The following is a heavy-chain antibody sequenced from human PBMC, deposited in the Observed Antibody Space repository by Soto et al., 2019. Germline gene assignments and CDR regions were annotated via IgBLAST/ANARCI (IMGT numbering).Heavy chain of an antibody. Sequence: SETLSLTCTVSGNSISSYNLAWIRQPPGKGLKWIGYFRSGGDTSYNHSLKSRVAKSEDTSMNQYSMRLSSVTAADTAVYYCVRQGIGVLHGLVDVWGQGTTVT. CDR2: FRSGGDT. D-gene: IGHD3-10*01. J-gene: IGHJ6*02. CDR3: VRQGIGVLHGLVDV. CDR1: GNSISSYN. V-gene: IGHV4-59*08.